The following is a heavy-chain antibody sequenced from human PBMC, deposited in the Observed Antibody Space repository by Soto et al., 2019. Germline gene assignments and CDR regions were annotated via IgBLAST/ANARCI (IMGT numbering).Heavy chain of an antibody. D-gene: IGHD5-12*01. Sequence: PSETLSLTCTVSGGSISSGDYYWSWIRQPPGKGLEWIGYIYYSGSTYYNPSLKSRVIISVDTSKNQFSLKLSSVTAADTAVYYCARGFGYSGYDSDYWGQGTLVTVSS. V-gene: IGHV4-30-4*01. J-gene: IGHJ4*02. CDR3: ARGFGYSGYDSDY. CDR1: GGSISSGDYY. CDR2: IYYSGST.